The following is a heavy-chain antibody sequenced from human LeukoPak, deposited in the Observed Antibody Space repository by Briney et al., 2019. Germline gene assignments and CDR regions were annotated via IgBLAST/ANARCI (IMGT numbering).Heavy chain of an antibody. D-gene: IGHD3-3*01. CDR3: ARDEKRYYDFWSGYDAFDI. Sequence: SETLSLTCTVSGGSISSYYWSWIRQPAGKGLEWIGRIYTSGGTNYNPSLKSRVTMSVDTSKNQFSLKLSSVTAADTAVYYCARDEKRYYDFWSGYDAFDIWGQGTMVTVSS. V-gene: IGHV4-4*07. CDR2: IYTSGGT. J-gene: IGHJ3*02. CDR1: GGSISSYY.